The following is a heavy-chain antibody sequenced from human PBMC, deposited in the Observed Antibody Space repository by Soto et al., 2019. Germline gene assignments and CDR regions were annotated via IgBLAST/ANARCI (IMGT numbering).Heavy chain of an antibody. CDR1: GFTFSSYW. CDR2: IGSDGSPT. J-gene: IGHJ4*02. D-gene: IGHD2-21*02. V-gene: IGHV3-74*01. CDR3: ARGRGYGDYCYCDF. Sequence: EVQLVESGGGLVQPGGSLRLSCAASGFTFSSYWIHWVRQAPGKGLVWVSRIGSDGSPTRYADSVKGRFTISRDNAKNTLYLQMSSLSAEDTAGYYCARGRGYGDYCYCDFWGQGTLVTVSS.